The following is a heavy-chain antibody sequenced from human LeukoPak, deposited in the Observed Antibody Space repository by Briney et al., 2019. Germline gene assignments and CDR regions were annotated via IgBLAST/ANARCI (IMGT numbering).Heavy chain of an antibody. V-gene: IGHV3-23*01. CDR2: ISGSGHST. CDR3: ARDLYYYMDV. Sequence: TGGSLRLSCAASGFTFTSYAMSWVRQAPGKGLEWVSAISGSGHSTDYADSVKGRFTISRDNAKNSLYLQMNSLRAEDTAVYYCARDLYYYMDVWGKGTTVTVSS. CDR1: GFTFTSYA. J-gene: IGHJ6*03.